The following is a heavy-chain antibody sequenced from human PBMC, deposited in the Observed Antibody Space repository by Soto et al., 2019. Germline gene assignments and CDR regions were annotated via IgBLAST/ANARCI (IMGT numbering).Heavy chain of an antibody. CDR1: GYTFTSYG. J-gene: IGHJ4*02. CDR2: ISAYNGNT. V-gene: IGHV1-18*01. Sequence: ASVKVSCKASGYTFTSYGISWVRQAPGQGLEWMGRISAYNGNTNYAQKLQGRVTMTTDTSTSTAYMELKSLRSDDTAVYYCARDRRASSWDYYFDYWGQGTLVTVSS. D-gene: IGHD6-13*01. CDR3: ARDRRASSWDYYFDY.